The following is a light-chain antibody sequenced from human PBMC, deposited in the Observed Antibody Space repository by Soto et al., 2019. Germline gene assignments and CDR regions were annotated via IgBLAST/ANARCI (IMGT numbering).Light chain of an antibody. CDR1: SSDVGGYNY. CDR3: SSYTSASTLLYL. CDR2: GVT. V-gene: IGLV2-14*01. Sequence: QSALTQPASVSGSPGQSITISCTGTSSDVGGYNYVSWYQQHPGIAPKLLIYGVTNRPSGVSTRFSGSKSGNTASLTISGLQADDEGGYHCSSYTSASTLLYLFGTGTKLTVL. J-gene: IGLJ1*01.